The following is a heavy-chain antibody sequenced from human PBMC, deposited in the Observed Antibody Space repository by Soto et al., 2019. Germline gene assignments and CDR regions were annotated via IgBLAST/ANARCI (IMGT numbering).Heavy chain of an antibody. Sequence: QVQLVQSGAEVKKPGSSLKVSCKASGGTFSSHTISWVRLAPRQGLEWMGRTIPILDITNYAQNFQGRVTLTADKSTGTASMELSSLRSEDTAVYYCGISRYDSNFYYYGMDVWGQGTTVTVSS. D-gene: IGHD3-22*01. J-gene: IGHJ6*02. CDR2: TIPILDIT. CDR3: GISRYDSNFYYYGMDV. V-gene: IGHV1-69*02. CDR1: GGTFSSHT.